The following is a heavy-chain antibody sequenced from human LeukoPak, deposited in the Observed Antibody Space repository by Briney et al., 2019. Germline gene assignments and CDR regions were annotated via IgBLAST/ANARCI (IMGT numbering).Heavy chain of an antibody. V-gene: IGHV3-21*01. CDR1: GFTFSSYS. Sequence: GGSLRLSCAASGFTFSSYSMNWVRQAPGKGLEWVSSISSSSSYIYYADSVKGRFTISRDNAKNSLYLQMNSLRAEDTAVYYCAAVFTVTTSLLSYWGQGTLVTVSS. CDR3: AAVFTVTTSLLSY. J-gene: IGHJ4*02. CDR2: ISSSSSYI. D-gene: IGHD4-11*01.